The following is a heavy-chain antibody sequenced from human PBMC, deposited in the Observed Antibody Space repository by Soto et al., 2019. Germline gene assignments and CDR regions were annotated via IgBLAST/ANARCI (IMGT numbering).Heavy chain of an antibody. D-gene: IGHD5-12*01. CDR3: ARHEGMATMEYYFDY. CDR2: IYYSGST. Sequence: QLQLQESGPGLVKPSETLSLTCTVSGGSIGSSRYYWGWIRQPPGKGLEWIGSIYYSGSTYYNPSLKSRLTISLDTSKNQFSLKLNSVAAADPAVYYCARHEGMATMEYYFDYWGQGTLVTVSS. CDR1: GGSIGSSRYY. V-gene: IGHV4-39*01. J-gene: IGHJ4*02.